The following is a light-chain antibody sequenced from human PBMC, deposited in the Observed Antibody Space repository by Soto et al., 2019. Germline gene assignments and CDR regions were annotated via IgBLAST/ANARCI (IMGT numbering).Light chain of an antibody. J-gene: IGLJ3*02. V-gene: IGLV4-60*02. CDR1: SGYSNYI. CDR2: PEGSGSY. CDR3: ETWGSNTRV. Sequence: QSVLTQSSSASASLGSSVKLTCTLSSGYSNYIIAWHQQQPGKAPQYLMKPEGSGSYNKGSGVPDRFSGSSSGADRYLTISNLQFEDEADYYCETWGSNTRVFGGGTKLTVL.